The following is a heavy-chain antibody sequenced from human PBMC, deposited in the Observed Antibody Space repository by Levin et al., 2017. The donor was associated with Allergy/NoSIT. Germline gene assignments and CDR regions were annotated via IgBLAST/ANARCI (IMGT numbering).Heavy chain of an antibody. Sequence: SETLSLTCTVSGGSIRTTNYFWGWIRQPPGKGLEWIGSIYYGGSTYYNPSLKSRVTISVDTSKNHFSLKLTSVTAADTAVYYCARPVLNFYGSGNSRDTWGQGTLVIVSS. J-gene: IGHJ1*01. CDR1: GGSIRTTNYF. CDR3: ARPVLNFYGSGNSRDT. CDR2: IYYGGST. D-gene: IGHD3-10*01. V-gene: IGHV4-39*02.